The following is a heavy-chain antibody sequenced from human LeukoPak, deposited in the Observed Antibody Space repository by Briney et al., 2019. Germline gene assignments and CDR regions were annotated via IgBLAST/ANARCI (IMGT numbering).Heavy chain of an antibody. CDR3: ARVKVTIDY. Sequence: ASVKVSCKASGYTFTSYDINWVRQATGQGLEWMGWMNPNSGNTNYAQKLQGRVTMTTDTSTSTAYMELRSLRSDDTAVYYCARVKVTIDYWGQGTLVTVSS. CDR2: MNPNSGNT. V-gene: IGHV1-18*01. J-gene: IGHJ4*02. CDR1: GYTFTSYD.